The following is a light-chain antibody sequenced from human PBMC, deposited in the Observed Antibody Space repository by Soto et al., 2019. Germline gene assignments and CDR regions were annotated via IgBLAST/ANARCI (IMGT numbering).Light chain of an antibody. V-gene: IGLV3-1*01. CDR3: QAWDSSTAGVV. CDR2: QHI. Sequence: SYELTQPPSVSVSPGQTASITCSGDKLGDKYASWYQQKPGQSPLLVIHQHIKRPSGIPERFSGSTSGNTATLTISGTQAMDEADYYCQAWDSSTAGVVFGGGTKLTVL. CDR1: KLGDKY. J-gene: IGLJ2*01.